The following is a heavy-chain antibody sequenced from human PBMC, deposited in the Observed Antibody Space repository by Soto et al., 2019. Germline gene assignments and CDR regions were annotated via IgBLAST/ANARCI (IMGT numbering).Heavy chain of an antibody. V-gene: IGHV4-34*01. D-gene: IGHD6-6*01. CDR3: ARELKGTRSSAKMYYYYYYMDV. CDR2: INHSGST. J-gene: IGHJ6*03. CDR1: GGSFSGYY. Sequence: SETLSLTCAVYGGSFSGYYWSWIRQPPGKGLEWIGEINHSGSTNYNPSLKGRVTISIDTYKNQFSLKLSSVTAADTAVDYCARELKGTRSSAKMYYYYYYMDVWGKGTTVTVSS.